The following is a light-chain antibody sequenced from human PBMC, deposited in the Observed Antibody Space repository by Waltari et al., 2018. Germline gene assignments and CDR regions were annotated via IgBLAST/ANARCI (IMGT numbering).Light chain of an antibody. CDR2: DVT. CDR1: TSDIGYNKF. V-gene: IGLV2-14*01. Sequence: QSALTQPASVSGSPGQSIAISCTGTTSDIGYNKFVSWYQQNPGKAPKLIIYDVTGRPSGVSDRFSGSKSVNTASLTISGLQAEDEADYYCSSYTSSRTLIFGGGTKVTV. J-gene: IGLJ2*01. CDR3: SSYTSSRTLI.